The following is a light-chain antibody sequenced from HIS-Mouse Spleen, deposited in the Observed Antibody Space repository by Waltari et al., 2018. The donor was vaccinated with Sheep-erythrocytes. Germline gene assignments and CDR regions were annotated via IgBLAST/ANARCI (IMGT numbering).Light chain of an antibody. CDR1: SSDVGGYNY. J-gene: IGLJ2*01. Sequence: QSALTQPASVSGSPGQSITISXTGTSSDVGGYNYVPWYQQHPGKAPNLTMYEVSSRPSGVXNRFSGSKSGNTASLTISGLQAEDEADYYCSSYTSSSTPVVFGGGTKLTVX. CDR2: EVS. CDR3: SSYTSSSTPVV. V-gene: IGLV2-14*01.